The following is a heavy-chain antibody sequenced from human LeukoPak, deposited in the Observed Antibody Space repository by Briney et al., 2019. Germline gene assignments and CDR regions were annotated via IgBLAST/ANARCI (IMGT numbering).Heavy chain of an antibody. CDR2: IIPIFGTA. CDR1: GGTFSSYA. Sequence: SVKVSCKASGGTFSSYAISWVRQAPGQGLEWMGGIIPIFGTATYAQKFQGRVTMTRDMSTSTVYMELSSLRSEDTAVYYCARDKYYYGSGSYSGYYMDVWGKGTTVTISS. V-gene: IGHV1-69*05. CDR3: ARDKYYYGSGSYSGYYMDV. J-gene: IGHJ6*03. D-gene: IGHD3-10*01.